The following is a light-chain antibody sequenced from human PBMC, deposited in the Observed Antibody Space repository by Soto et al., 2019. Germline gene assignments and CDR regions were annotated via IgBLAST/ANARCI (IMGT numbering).Light chain of an antibody. J-gene: IGKJ1*01. Sequence: DIVMTQSPLSLPVTPGEPASISCRSSQSLLHSNGYNYLDWYLPKPGQSPQLLIYLGSNRASGVPDRFSGSGSGTDFTLKISRVEAEDVGVYYCMQAIQTPPWTFGQGPKVEIK. V-gene: IGKV2-28*01. CDR1: QSLLHSNGYNY. CDR2: LGS. CDR3: MQAIQTPPWT.